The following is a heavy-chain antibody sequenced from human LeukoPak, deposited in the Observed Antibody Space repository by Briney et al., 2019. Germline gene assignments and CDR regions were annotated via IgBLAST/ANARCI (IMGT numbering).Heavy chain of an antibody. CDR3: ASSLSRDGYNYYFDY. J-gene: IGHJ4*02. Sequence: GGSLRLSCAASGFTVSSSYMSWVRQAPGKGLEWVSVIYSGGSTYYADSVKGRFTISRHNSKNTLYLQMNSLRAEDTAVYYCASSLSRDGYNYYFDYWGQGTLVTVSS. CDR2: IYSGGST. D-gene: IGHD5-24*01. V-gene: IGHV3-53*04. CDR1: GFTVSSSY.